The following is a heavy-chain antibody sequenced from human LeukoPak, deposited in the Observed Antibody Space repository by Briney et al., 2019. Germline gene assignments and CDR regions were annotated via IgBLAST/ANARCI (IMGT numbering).Heavy chain of an antibody. CDR2: ISSSRSYI. CDR1: GLTFSSYS. CDR3: ARNRQGLPTIAVAGRGGDY. Sequence: PGGSLTLSCAASGLTFSSYSMNWVRQAPGRGLEWVSSISSSRSYIYYADSVKGRFTISRDNAKNSLYLQMNSRRAEDTAVYYCARNRQGLPTIAVAGRGGDYWGQGTLVTVSS. J-gene: IGHJ4*02. D-gene: IGHD6-19*01. V-gene: IGHV3-21*01.